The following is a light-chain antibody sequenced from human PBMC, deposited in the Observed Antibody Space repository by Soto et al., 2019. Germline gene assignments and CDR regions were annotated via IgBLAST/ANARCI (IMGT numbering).Light chain of an antibody. CDR1: QSVSSC. CDR3: QQRSNWLIT. Sequence: EIVLSQSPATLSLSPGERATLSCRASQSVSSCLAWYQQKPGQAPRLLIYDASNRATGIPARFSGSGAGTDFTLTISSLEPEDFAVYYCQQRSNWLITFAQGTRLEIK. CDR2: DAS. V-gene: IGKV3-11*01. J-gene: IGKJ5*01.